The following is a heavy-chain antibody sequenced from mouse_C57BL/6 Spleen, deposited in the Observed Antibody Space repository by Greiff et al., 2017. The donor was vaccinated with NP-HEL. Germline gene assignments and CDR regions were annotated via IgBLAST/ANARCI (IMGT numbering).Heavy chain of an antibody. CDR3: AKNGGYGNYDWYFDV. Sequence: VQLKESGPGLVQPSQSLSITCTVSGFSLTSYGVHWVRQSPGKGLEWLGVIWRGGSTDYNAAFMSRLSITKDNSKSQVFFKMNSLQADDTAIYYCAKNGGYGNYDWYFDVWGTGTTVTVSS. D-gene: IGHD2-1*01. V-gene: IGHV2-5*01. CDR2: IWRGGST. CDR1: GFSLTSYG. J-gene: IGHJ1*03.